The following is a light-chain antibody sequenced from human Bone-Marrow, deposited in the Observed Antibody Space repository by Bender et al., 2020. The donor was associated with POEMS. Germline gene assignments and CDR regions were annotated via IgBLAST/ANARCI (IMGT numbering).Light chain of an antibody. V-gene: IGLV1-50*01. CDR3: AAWDDSLNGPV. CDR2: GNT. J-gene: IGLJ3*02. Sequence: QSMLTQPPSVSGAPGQRVTISCTGRSSNIGAGYDVYWYQQLPGTAPKLLIYGNTNRPSGVPDRFSASKSGTSASLAITGLQAEDEADYYCAAWDDSLNGPVFGGGTKLTVL. CDR1: SSNIGAGYD.